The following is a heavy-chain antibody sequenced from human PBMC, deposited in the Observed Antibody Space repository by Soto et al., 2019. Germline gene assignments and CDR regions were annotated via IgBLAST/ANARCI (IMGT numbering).Heavy chain of an antibody. CDR3: AKDTVGGYSFWSGYYSDGLDV. CDR2: ISGSADGT. Sequence: EVKLLESGGGLAQPGGSLRLSCVGSGFTFDSYAISWVRQAPGKGLQWISAISGSADGTDYAHSVKGRFTISRDNSRNTVHLQMDSLRVDDTALYYCAKDTVGGYSFWSGYYSDGLDVWGQGTMVTVSS. D-gene: IGHD3-3*01. V-gene: IGHV3-23*01. J-gene: IGHJ3*01. CDR1: GFTFDSYA.